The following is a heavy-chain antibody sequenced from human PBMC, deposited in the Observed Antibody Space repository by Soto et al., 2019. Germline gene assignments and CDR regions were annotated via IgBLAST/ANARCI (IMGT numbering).Heavy chain of an antibody. CDR1: GGSVSSGSYY. V-gene: IGHV4-61*01. Sequence: QVQLQELGPGLVKPSETLSLTCTVSGGSVSSGSYYWSWIRQPPGKGLEWIGYIYYSGSTNYNPSLKSRVTISVDTSKNQFSLKLSSVTAADTAVYYCAGAPDCGGDCYPNWFDPWGQGTLVTVSS. CDR3: AGAPDCGGDCYPNWFDP. J-gene: IGHJ5*02. D-gene: IGHD2-21*02. CDR2: IYYSGST.